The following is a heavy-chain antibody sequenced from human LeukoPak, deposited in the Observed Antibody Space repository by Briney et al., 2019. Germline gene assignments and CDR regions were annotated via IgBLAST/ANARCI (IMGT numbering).Heavy chain of an antibody. D-gene: IGHD6-19*01. CDR3: ARDEAGYSSG. CDR1: GGSFSGYY. V-gene: IGHV4-34*01. J-gene: IGHJ4*02. Sequence: SETLSLTCAVYGGSFSGYYWSWIRQPPGKGLEWIGEINHSGSTNYNPSLKSRVTISVDTSKNQFSLKLSSVTAADTAVYYCARDEAGYSSGWGQGTLVTVSS. CDR2: INHSGST.